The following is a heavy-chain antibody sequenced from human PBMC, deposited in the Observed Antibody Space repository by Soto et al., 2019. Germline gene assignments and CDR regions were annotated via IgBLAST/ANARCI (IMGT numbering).Heavy chain of an antibody. V-gene: IGHV2-26*01. CDR2: IFSNDEK. D-gene: IGHD3-3*01. J-gene: IGHJ6*02. CDR3: ARIVTIHYGMDV. CDR1: GFSLSNARMG. Sequence: QVTLKESGPVLVKPTETLTLTCTVSGFSLSNARMGVSWIRQPPGKALEWLAHIFSNDEKSYSTSLKSRLTISKATSKSQVVLTMTNMDPVDTATYYCARIVTIHYGMDVWGQGTTVTVSS.